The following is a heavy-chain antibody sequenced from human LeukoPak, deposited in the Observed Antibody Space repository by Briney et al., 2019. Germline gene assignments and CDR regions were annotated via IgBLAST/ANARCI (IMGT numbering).Heavy chain of an antibody. J-gene: IGHJ4*02. CDR2: IYYSGST. CDR3: AREYSGSYGRFDY. Sequence: SETLSLTCTVSRRSISSYYWSWIRQPPGKGLEWIGYIYYSGSTNYNPSLKSRVTISVDSSKNQFSLKLSSVTAADTAVYYCAREYSGSYGRFDYWGPGTLVTVSS. V-gene: IGHV4-59*01. CDR1: RRSISSYY. D-gene: IGHD1-26*01.